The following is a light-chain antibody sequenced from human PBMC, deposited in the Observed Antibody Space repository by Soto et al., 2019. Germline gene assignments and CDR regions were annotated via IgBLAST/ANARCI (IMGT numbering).Light chain of an antibody. CDR1: QGSSNF. CDR2: AAS. V-gene: IGKV1-27*01. Sequence: DIHMTQSPSSLSAFVGDRVTITCRASQGSSNFLAWYQQKPGKVPKLLIYAASTWQSGVPSRFSGSGSGTDFTLTISSLQPEDVATYYCQKCKTAPVTFGGGTKVEIK. J-gene: IGKJ4*01. CDR3: QKCKTAPVT.